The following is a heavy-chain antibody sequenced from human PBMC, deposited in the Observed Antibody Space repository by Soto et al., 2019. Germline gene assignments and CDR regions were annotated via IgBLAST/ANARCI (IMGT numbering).Heavy chain of an antibody. CDR1: GDSLNSSTW. V-gene: IGHV4-4*02. D-gene: IGHD5-12*01. CDR3: ARDRLGNSGYDFSHFDY. CDR2: IYHSGST. J-gene: IGHJ4*02. Sequence: QVQLQESGPGLVRPSGTLSLTCSVSGDSLNSSTWWRWVRQPPGQGLEWIGKIYHSGSTNYNPSLKCRVTISVDKSRNQFSRKVSFVTAADAAVYYCARDRLGNSGYDFSHFDYWGQGTLVTVCS.